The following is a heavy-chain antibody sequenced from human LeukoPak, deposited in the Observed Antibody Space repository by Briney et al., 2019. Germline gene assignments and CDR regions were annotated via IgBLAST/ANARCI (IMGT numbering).Heavy chain of an antibody. CDR3: ARTITDAFDI. D-gene: IGHD5-24*01. V-gene: IGHV3-74*01. Sequence: GGSLRLSCAASGFTFRSVWMHWVRQVPGKGVVWLSVINSDGSSTSYADAVEGRFTISRDNAKNTLYLQMNSLRAEDTAVYYCARTITDAFDIWGQGTMVSVSS. CDR1: GFTFRSVW. CDR2: INSDGSST. J-gene: IGHJ3*02.